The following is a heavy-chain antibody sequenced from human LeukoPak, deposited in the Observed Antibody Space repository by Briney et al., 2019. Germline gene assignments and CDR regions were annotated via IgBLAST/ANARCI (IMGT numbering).Heavy chain of an antibody. V-gene: IGHV3-23*01. J-gene: IGHJ4*02. CDR2: ISGSGGAT. CDR1: GFTFSTYA. Sequence: GGSLRLSCAASGFTFSTYAMSWVRQAPGKGLEWVSVISGSGGATYFADSVKGRVTISRDNSKNTLYLQMNSLRAEDTAVYYCAKDQILDYWGQGTLVTVSS. CDR3: AKDQILDY.